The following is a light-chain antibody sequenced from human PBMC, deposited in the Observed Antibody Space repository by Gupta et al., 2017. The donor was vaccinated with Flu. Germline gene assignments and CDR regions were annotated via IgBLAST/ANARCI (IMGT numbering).Light chain of an antibody. CDR1: QGISND. Sequence: DIPLTQSPSFLSASVGDRVTIPCRASQGISNDLAWYQQKPGKAPKLLIYAASTVKSGVPSRFSGSGSGTEFTLTISSLQPEDFANYYCQQRDSYPLTFGRGTTVEIK. CDR2: AAS. J-gene: IGKJ4*01. CDR3: QQRDSYPLT. V-gene: IGKV1-9*01.